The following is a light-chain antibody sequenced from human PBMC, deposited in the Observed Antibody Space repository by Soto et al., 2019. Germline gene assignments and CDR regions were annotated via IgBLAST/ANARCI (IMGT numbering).Light chain of an antibody. J-gene: IGKJ4*01. CDR1: QSVRRY. V-gene: IGKV3-11*01. CDR3: QQRSNWPPLT. Sequence: EIVLTQSPATLSLSPGVRATLSCRASQSVRRYLAWYQQKPGQAPRLLIYDASNRATGIPARFSGSGSGTDFTLTISSLEPEDFAVYYCQQRSNWPPLTFGGGTKVEIK. CDR2: DAS.